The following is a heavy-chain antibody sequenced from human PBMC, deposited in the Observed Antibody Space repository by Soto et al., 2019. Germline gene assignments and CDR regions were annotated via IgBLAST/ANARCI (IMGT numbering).Heavy chain of an antibody. CDR1: GFTFSSYA. J-gene: IGHJ3*02. V-gene: IGHV3-23*01. CDR2: ISGSGGST. Sequence: GGSLRLSCAASGFTFSSYAMSWVHQAPGKGLEWVSAISGSGGSTYYADSVKGRFTISRDNSKNTLYLQMNSLRAEDTAVYYCAISTTGTTGAFDIWGQGTMVTVSS. CDR3: AISTTGTTGAFDI. D-gene: IGHD1-1*01.